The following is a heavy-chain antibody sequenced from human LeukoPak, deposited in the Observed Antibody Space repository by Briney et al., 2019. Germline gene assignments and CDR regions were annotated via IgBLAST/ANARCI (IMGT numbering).Heavy chain of an antibody. V-gene: IGHV1-24*01. CDR3: AREPRYYYDSSGYYSAYFDY. CDR1: GYTLTELS. D-gene: IGHD3-22*01. J-gene: IGHJ4*02. Sequence: ASVKVSCKVSGYTLTELSMHWVRQAPGKGLEWMGGFDPEDGETIYAQKFQGRVTITADESTSTAYMELSSLRSEDTAVYYCAREPRYYYDSSGYYSAYFDYWGQGTLVTVSS. CDR2: FDPEDGET.